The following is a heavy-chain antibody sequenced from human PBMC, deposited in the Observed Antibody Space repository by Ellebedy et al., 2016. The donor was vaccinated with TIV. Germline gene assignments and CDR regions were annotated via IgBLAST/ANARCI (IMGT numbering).Heavy chain of an antibody. CDR1: GFTFSSYS. CDR3: ARLVIAAAGTTKDY. V-gene: IGHV3-48*04. CDR2: ISSSSSTI. Sequence: GESLKISXAASGFTFSSYSMNWVRQAPGKGLEWVSYISSSSSTIYYADSVKGRFTISRDNAKNSLYLQMNSLRAEDTAVYYCARLVIAAAGTTKDYWGQGTLVTVSS. D-gene: IGHD6-13*01. J-gene: IGHJ4*02.